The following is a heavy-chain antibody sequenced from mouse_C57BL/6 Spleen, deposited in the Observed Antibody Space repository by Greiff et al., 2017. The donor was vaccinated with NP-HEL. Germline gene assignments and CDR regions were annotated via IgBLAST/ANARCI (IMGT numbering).Heavy chain of an antibody. V-gene: IGHV3-6*01. CDR3: ARRPLYYFAY. CDR1: GYSITSGYY. D-gene: IGHD6-1*01. CDR2: ISYDGSN. J-gene: IGHJ2*01. Sequence: VQLQQSGPGLVKPSQSLSLTCSVTGYSITSGYYWNWIRQFPGNKLEWMGYISYDGSNNYNPSLKNRISITRDTYKNQFFLKLNSVTTEDTATYSFARRPLYYFAYWGQGTPLPVSS.